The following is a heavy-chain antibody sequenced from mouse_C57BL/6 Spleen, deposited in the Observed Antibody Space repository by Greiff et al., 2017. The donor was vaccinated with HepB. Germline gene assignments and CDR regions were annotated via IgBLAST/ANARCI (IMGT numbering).Heavy chain of an antibody. CDR1: GYSFTSYY. V-gene: IGHV1-66*01. D-gene: IGHD2-4*01. CDR3: ARGYDYDADYYAMDY. J-gene: IGHJ4*01. CDR2: IYPGSGNT. Sequence: VKLQESGPELVKPGASVKISCKASGYSFTSYYIHWVKQRPGQGLEWIGWIYPGSGNTKYNEKFKGKATLTADTSSSTAYMQLSSLTSEDSAVYYCARGYDYDADYYAMDYWGQGTSVTVSS.